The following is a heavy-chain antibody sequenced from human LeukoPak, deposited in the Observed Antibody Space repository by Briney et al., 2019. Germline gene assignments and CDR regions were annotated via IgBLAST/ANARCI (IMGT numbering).Heavy chain of an antibody. J-gene: IGHJ4*02. D-gene: IGHD3-22*01. V-gene: IGHV3-23*01. Sequence: PGGSLRLSCAASGFTFRSYAMSWVRQAPGKGLEWVSAISGSGGGGTYYAHSVKGRFTISRDNFKNALYLQMDSLRAEDTAVYYCAKRGIDSSGYLDYWGQGTLVTVSS. CDR3: AKRGIDSSGYLDY. CDR2: ISGSGGGGT. CDR1: GFTFRSYA.